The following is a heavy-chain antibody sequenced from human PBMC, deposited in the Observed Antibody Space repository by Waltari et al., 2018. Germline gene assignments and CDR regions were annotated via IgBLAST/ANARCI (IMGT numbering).Heavy chain of an antibody. D-gene: IGHD5-12*01. CDR1: GYPLSDLS. V-gene: IGHV1-24*01. Sequence: QVQLVQSGAEVKKPGASVKVSCKVSGYPLSDLSIHWVRQAPGKGLEWMGGYDPEDGETVSAQILPCRLSMTEDTSRDTAYMELRSLRSEDTAVYYCATDHHRDSGYDIWGQGTLVTVSS. CDR3: ATDHHRDSGYDI. CDR2: YDPEDGET. J-gene: IGHJ4*02.